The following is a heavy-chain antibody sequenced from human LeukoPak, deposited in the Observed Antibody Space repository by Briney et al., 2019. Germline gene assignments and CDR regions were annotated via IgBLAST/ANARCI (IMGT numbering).Heavy chain of an antibody. D-gene: IGHD6-13*01. Sequence: SGGSLRLSCAASGFTFDDYGMHWVRQAPGKGLEWVSGISWNSGSLGYADSVKGRFTISRDNAKNSLYLQMNSLRAEDTAVYYCARVGFLDSSSWSDAFDIWGQGTMVTVSS. CDR1: GFTFDDYG. V-gene: IGHV3-9*01. J-gene: IGHJ3*02. CDR3: ARVGFLDSSSWSDAFDI. CDR2: ISWNSGSL.